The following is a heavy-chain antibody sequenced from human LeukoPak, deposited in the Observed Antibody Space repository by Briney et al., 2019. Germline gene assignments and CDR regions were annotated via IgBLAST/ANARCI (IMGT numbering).Heavy chain of an antibody. V-gene: IGHV3-49*04. CDR2: IRSKAYGGTT. J-gene: IGHJ4*02. CDR1: GFTFGDYA. Sequence: GGSLRLSCTASGFTFGDYAMSWVRQAPGKGLEWVGFIRSKAYGGTTEYAASVKGRFTISRDDSKSIAYLQMNSLKTEDTAVYYCTRPGYDILTGYSAYYFDYWGQETLVTVSS. CDR3: TRPGYDILTGYSAYYFDY. D-gene: IGHD3-9*01.